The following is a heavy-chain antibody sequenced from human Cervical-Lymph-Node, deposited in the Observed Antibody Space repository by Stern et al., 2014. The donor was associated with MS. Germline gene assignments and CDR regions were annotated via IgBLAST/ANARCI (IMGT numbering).Heavy chain of an antibody. J-gene: IGHJ4*02. CDR2: IYYLGDT. CDR3: ARLGRDIAPTPTFYFDY. CDR1: GASISSDSYY. V-gene: IGHV4-39*02. Sequence: QVQLVQSGPGLVKPSETLSLTCTVSGASISSDSYYWGWIRQPPGKGLEWIGSIYYLGDTYYSPSLKSRVTISVDTTKNPFSLKRSSVTATDTAVYYCARLGRDIAPTPTFYFDYWGRGTLVAVSS. D-gene: IGHD2-15*01.